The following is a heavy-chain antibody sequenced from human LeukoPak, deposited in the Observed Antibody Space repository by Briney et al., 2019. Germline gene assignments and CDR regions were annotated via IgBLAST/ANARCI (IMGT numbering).Heavy chain of an antibody. CDR1: GFTFSSYG. D-gene: IGHD1-14*01. CDR3: AKEFIIGSKGYYYYYGMDV. V-gene: IGHV3-30*18. J-gene: IGHJ6*02. Sequence: GRSLRLSCAASGFTFSSYGMHWVRQSPGKGLEWVAVISYDGSNEHYADSVKGRFTISRDSSKNTLYLQMNSLRAEDTSVYYCAKEFIIGSKGYYYYYGMDVWGQGTTVTVSS. CDR2: ISYDGSNE.